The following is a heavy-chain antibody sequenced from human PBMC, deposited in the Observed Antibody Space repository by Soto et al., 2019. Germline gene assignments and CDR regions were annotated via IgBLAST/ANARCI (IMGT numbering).Heavy chain of an antibody. Sequence: QVQLVQYRAEVKKPGSSVKVSCKASGGTFSSYAISWVRQALGQGLEWMGGIIPIFGTANYAQKFQGRVTITADESTSTAYMELSCLRSEDTAVYYCALLDMTTINYGMDVWGQGTTVTVSS. V-gene: IGHV1-69*01. J-gene: IGHJ6*02. CDR3: ALLDMTTINYGMDV. CDR2: IIPIFGTA. CDR1: GGTFSSYA. D-gene: IGHD5-12*01.